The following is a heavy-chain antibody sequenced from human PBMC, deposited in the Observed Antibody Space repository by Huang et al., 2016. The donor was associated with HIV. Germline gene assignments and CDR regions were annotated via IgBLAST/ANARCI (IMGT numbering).Heavy chain of an antibody. V-gene: IGHV2-5*02. CDR2: IYWDDDK. J-gene: IGHJ6*03. CDR3: AHIGRLGDYYMDV. D-gene: IGHD1-26*01. Sequence: QITLKESGPTLVKPTETLTLTCSFSGFSLNSKGVGVGWIRPPPGKALEWLALIYWDDDKRYIPSVRNKIIISRDTTKKQVVLTLTNVDRLDTGTYYCAHIGRLGDYYMDVWGNGTTVTVSS. CDR1: GFSLNSKGVG.